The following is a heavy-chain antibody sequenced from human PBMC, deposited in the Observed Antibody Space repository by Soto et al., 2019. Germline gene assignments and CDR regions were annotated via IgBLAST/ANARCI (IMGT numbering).Heavy chain of an antibody. CDR2: TYYRSIWQT. CDR3: ARLVGNSWLDH. CDR1: GDSVSSNDAV. Sequence: HVQLQQSGPGLVKPSQTLSLTCAISGDSVSSNDAVWHGTRQTPSRGLGWLGRTYYRSIWQTEYAVSVKSLMTINPDASKNQFSRQLNSVTPEDTAMYYCARLVGNSWLDHWGQGTLVTVSA. V-gene: IGHV6-1*01. J-gene: IGHJ5*02. D-gene: IGHD6-6*01.